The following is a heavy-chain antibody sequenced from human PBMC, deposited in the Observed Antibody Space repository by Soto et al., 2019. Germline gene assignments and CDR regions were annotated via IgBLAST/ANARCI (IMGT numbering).Heavy chain of an antibody. V-gene: IGHV3-23*01. CDR1: GFTFSNYA. D-gene: IGHD1-1*01. CDR2: ISSSGDSP. Sequence: EVQLLESGGGLVQPGGSLRLSCAASGFTFSNYAMSWVRQAPGKGLEWVSAISSSGDSPYYADSVKGRFTVSRDNSKNTLYLQMNSLRVEDTAIYYCARNTSPHPHYLGQGTLVTVSS. CDR3: ARNTSPHPHY. J-gene: IGHJ4*02.